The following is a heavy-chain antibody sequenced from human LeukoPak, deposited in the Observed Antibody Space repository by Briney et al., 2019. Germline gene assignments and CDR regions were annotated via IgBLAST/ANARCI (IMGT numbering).Heavy chain of an antibody. J-gene: IGHJ4*02. Sequence: SETLSLTCAVYGGSFSGYYWSWIRQPPGKGLEWIGEINHSGSTNYNPSLKSRVTISVDTSKNQFSLKLSSVTAADTAVYYCARGMRYSSSFWAPLDYWGQGTLVTVSS. CDR1: GGSFSGYY. V-gene: IGHV4-34*01. CDR3: ARGMRYSSSFWAPLDY. D-gene: IGHD6-13*01. CDR2: INHSGST.